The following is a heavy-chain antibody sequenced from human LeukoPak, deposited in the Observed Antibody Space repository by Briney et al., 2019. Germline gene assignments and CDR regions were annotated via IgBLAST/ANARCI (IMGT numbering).Heavy chain of an antibody. J-gene: IGHJ4*02. CDR1: GYSLTIHA. CDR3: ARERGGTYYDY. V-gene: IGHV1-3*04. D-gene: IGHD1-26*01. CDR2: INTGNANT. Sequence: ASVKVSCKASGYSLTIHAIHWARQAPGQRLEWMGWINTGNANTKYSQKFQGRVTFTRDTSANTAYMELSSLRSEDTAVYYCARERGGTYYDYWGQGTLVIVSS.